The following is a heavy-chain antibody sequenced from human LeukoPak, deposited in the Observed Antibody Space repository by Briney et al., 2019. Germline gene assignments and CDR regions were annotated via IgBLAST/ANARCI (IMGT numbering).Heavy chain of an antibody. D-gene: IGHD3-10*01. CDR2: IYYSGST. Sequence: PSETLSLTCTVSGGSISSGGYYWSWIRQHPGKGLEWIGYIYYSGSTYYNPSLKSRVTISVDTSKNQFSLKLSSVTAADTAVYYCARDQSGYYGSGSYGMDAWGKGTTVTVSS. CDR1: GGSISSGGYY. CDR3: ARDQSGYYGSGSYGMDA. J-gene: IGHJ6*04. V-gene: IGHV4-31*03.